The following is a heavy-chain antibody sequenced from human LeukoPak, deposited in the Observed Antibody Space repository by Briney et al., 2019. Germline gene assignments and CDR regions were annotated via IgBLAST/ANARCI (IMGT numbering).Heavy chain of an antibody. CDR2: IRYDGSNK. J-gene: IGHJ4*02. CDR1: GFTFSSYG. Sequence: PGGSLRLSCAASGFTFSSYGMHWVRQAPGKGLEGVAFIRYDGSNKYYADSVKGRFTISRDNSKNTLYLQMNSLRAEDTAVYYCAKDSGSSWYRDHDYWGQGTLVTVSS. D-gene: IGHD6-13*01. V-gene: IGHV3-30*02. CDR3: AKDSGSSWYRDHDY.